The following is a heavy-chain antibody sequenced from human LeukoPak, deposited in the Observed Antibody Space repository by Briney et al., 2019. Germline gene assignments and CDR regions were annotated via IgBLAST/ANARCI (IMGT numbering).Heavy chain of an antibody. V-gene: IGHV3-30*03. CDR2: ISYDGSNK. CDR1: GFTFSSYG. CDR3: AREYAGVIPYDAFDI. Sequence: GGSLRPSCAASGFTFSSYGMHWVRQAPGKGLKWVAVISYDGSNKYYADSVKGRFTISRDNSKNTLYLQMNSLRAEDTAVYYCAREYAGVIPYDAFDIWGQGTMVTVSS. D-gene: IGHD3-16*02. J-gene: IGHJ3*02.